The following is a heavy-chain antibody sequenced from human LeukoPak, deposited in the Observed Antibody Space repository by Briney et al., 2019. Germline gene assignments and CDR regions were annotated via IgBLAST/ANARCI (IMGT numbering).Heavy chain of an antibody. Sequence: SETLSLTCAVYGGSFSGYYWSWIRQPPGKGLEWIGEINHSGSTNYNPSLKSRVTISVDTSKNQFPLKLSSVTAADTAVYYCARGPNYDFWSGYYSPEYFQHWGQGTLVTVSS. CDR1: GGSFSGYY. J-gene: IGHJ1*01. V-gene: IGHV4-34*01. D-gene: IGHD3-3*01. CDR2: INHSGST. CDR3: ARGPNYDFWSGYYSPEYFQH.